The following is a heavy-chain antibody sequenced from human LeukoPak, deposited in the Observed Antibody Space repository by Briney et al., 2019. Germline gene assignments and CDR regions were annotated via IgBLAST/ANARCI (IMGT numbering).Heavy chain of an antibody. CDR1: GDSVSSNSAA. V-gene: IGHV6-1*01. D-gene: IGHD6-6*01. J-gene: IGHJ4*02. CDR2: TYYRSKWYN. Sequence: SQTLSLTCAISGDSVSSNSAAWNWIRQSPSRGLEWLGRTYYRSKWYNDYAVSVKSRITINPDTSKNQFSLQLNSVTPEDTAVYYCARVSSEYSSSYRYTNFDYWGQGTLVTVSP. CDR3: ARVSSEYSSSYRYTNFDY.